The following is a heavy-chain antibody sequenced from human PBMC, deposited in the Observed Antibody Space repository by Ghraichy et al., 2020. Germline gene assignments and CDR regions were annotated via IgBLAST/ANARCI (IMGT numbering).Heavy chain of an antibody. CDR3: ARATAAAGMILGYGMDV. Sequence: SETLSLTCAVYGGSFSGYYWSWIRQPPGKGLEWIGEINHSGSTNYNPSLKSRVTISVDTSKNQFSLKLSSVTAADTAVYYCARATAAAGMILGYGMDVWGQGTTVTVSS. CDR1: GGSFSGYY. CDR2: INHSGST. V-gene: IGHV4-34*01. J-gene: IGHJ6*02. D-gene: IGHD6-13*01.